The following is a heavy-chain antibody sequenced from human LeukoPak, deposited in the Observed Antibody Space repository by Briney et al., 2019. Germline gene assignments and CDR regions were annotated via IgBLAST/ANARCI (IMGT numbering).Heavy chain of an antibody. CDR3: AKDKSLWFGELWGAFDY. J-gene: IGHJ4*02. V-gene: IGHV3-9*01. D-gene: IGHD3-10*01. CDR1: GFTFDDYA. Sequence: GGSLRFSCAASGFTFDDYAMHWVRKAPGKGLEWVSGISWNSGSIGYADSVKGRFTISRDNAKNSLYLQMNSLRAEDTALYYCAKDKSLWFGELWGAFDYWGQGTLVTVSS. CDR2: ISWNSGSI.